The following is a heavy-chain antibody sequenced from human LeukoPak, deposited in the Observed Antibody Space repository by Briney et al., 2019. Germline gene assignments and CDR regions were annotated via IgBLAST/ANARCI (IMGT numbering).Heavy chain of an antibody. CDR3: AREKIGTGTILGKDYYYMDV. V-gene: IGHV4-39*07. CDR2: IYYSGST. Sequence: SETLSLTCTVSGGSISSSSYYWGWIRQPPGKGLEFIGSIYYSGSTYYNPSLKSRVTISVDTSKNQFSLKLSSVTAADTAMYYCAREKIGTGTILGKDYYYMDVWGKGTTVTVSS. D-gene: IGHD1-1*01. J-gene: IGHJ6*03. CDR1: GGSISSSSYY.